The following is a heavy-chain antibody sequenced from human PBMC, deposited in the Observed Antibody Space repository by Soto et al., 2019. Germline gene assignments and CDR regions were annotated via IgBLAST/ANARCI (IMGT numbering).Heavy chain of an antibody. J-gene: IGHJ4*02. CDR3: ARDCSSSSSSVWTY. CDR2: VTGNADRT. CDR1: GLSFSNYA. V-gene: IGHV3-23*01. D-gene: IGHD2-2*01. Sequence: GVSLRLSFAASGLSFSNYAMTWFRQPPGKGLEWVSGVTGNADRTYYADSVKGRFTIFRDNSKNTLYLQMNSLRAEDMAIYYFARDCSSSSSSVWTYWGQRVLVSGSS.